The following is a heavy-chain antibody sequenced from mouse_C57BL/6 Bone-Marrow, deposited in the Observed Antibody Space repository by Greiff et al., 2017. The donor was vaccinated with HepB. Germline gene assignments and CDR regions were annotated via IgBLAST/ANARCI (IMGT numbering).Heavy chain of an antibody. V-gene: IGHV14-1*01. CDR2: IDPEDGDT. CDR1: GFNIKDYY. D-gene: IGHD1-1*01. CDR3: TTYYYGSSYDYYAMDY. J-gene: IGHJ4*01. Sequence: VHVKQSGAELVRPGASVKLSCTASGFNIKDYYMHWVKQRPEQGLEWIGRIDPEDGDTEYAPKFPGKATMTADTSSNTAYLQLSSLTSEDTAVYYCTTYYYGSSYDYYAMDYWGQGTSVTVSS.